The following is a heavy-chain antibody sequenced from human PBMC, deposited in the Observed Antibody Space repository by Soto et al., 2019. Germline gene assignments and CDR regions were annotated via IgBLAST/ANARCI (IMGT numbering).Heavy chain of an antibody. CDR3: ARGRYCSSNSCYTKYYYYYGMDV. V-gene: IGHV4-34*01. CDR2: INHSGST. Sequence: ETLSLTCAVYGGCFSGYYWGWIRQPPGKGLEWIGEINHSGSTNYNPSLKSRVTISVDTSKNQFSLKLSSVTAADTAVYYCARGRYCSSNSCYTKYYYYYGMDVWGQGTTVTVSS. J-gene: IGHJ6*02. CDR1: GGCFSGYY. D-gene: IGHD2-2*02.